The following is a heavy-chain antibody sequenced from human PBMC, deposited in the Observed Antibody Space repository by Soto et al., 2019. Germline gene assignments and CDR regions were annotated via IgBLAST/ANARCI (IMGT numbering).Heavy chain of an antibody. Sequence: GGSLRLSCAASGFTFSSYAMSWVRQAPGKGLEWVSAISGRGGSTYYADSVKGRFTISRDNSKNTLDLQMNSMRAEDTAVYYCATFWAGYSSGRNGDAFDIWGQGTMVTVSS. CDR1: GFTFSSYA. J-gene: IGHJ3*02. CDR2: ISGRGGST. CDR3: ATFWAGYSSGRNGDAFDI. V-gene: IGHV3-23*01. D-gene: IGHD6-19*01.